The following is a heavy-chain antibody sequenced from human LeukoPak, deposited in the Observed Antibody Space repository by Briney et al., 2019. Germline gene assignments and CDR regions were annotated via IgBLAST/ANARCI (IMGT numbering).Heavy chain of an antibody. CDR3: AKGGSSGYYYAFVE. CDR1: GFSFSSYG. D-gene: IGHD3-22*01. V-gene: IGHV3-23*01. J-gene: IGHJ4*02. Sequence: GGSLRLSCAASGFSFSSYGMSWVRQAPGKGLEWVSTISGNAGSTYSADSVKGRFTISRDNSKNTLYLQMNSLRAEDTAVYYCAKGGSSGYYYAFVEWGQGTLVTVSS. CDR2: ISGNAGST.